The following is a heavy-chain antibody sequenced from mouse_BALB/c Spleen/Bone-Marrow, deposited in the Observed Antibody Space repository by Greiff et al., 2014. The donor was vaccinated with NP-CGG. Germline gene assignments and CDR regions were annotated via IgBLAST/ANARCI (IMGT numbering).Heavy chain of an antibody. D-gene: IGHD1-1*01. V-gene: IGHV14-3*02. J-gene: IGHJ3*01. CDR2: IDPANGNT. Sequence: DVQLVESGAELVKPGASVKLSCTASGFNIKDTYMHWVKQRPEQGLEWIGRIDPANGNTKYDPKFQGKATITADTSSNTAYLQLSSLTSEDTAVYYCARSGDYGSSLAYWGQGTLVTVSA. CDR3: ARSGDYGSSLAY. CDR1: GFNIKDTY.